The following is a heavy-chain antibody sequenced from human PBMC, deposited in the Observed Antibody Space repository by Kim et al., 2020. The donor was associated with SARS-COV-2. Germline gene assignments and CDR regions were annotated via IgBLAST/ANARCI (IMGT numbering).Heavy chain of an antibody. Sequence: ASVKVSCKASGYTFTTYDINWVRQASGQGLEWMGWMSPNSGNTDYAQKFQGRVTMTRNTSISTAYMELSSLRSEDTAVYYCARSRTVVSYYYYYGMDVWGQGTTVSVSS. D-gene: IGHD2-2*01. CDR2: MSPNSGNT. CDR1: GYTFTTYD. V-gene: IGHV1-8*02. CDR3: ARSRTVVSYYYYYGMDV. J-gene: IGHJ6*02.